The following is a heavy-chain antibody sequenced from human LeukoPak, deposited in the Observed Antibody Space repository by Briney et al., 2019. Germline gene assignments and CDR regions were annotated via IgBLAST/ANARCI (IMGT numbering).Heavy chain of an antibody. CDR3: ARDKITFGGVTINWFDP. D-gene: IGHD3-16*01. Sequence: GGSLRLSCAASGFTFSSYEMNWVRQAPGKGLEWVSYISSSGSTIYYADSVKGRFTTSRDNAKNSLYLQMNSLRAEDTAVYYCARDKITFGGVTINWFDPWGQGTLVTVSS. J-gene: IGHJ5*02. CDR1: GFTFSSYE. V-gene: IGHV3-48*03. CDR2: ISSSGSTI.